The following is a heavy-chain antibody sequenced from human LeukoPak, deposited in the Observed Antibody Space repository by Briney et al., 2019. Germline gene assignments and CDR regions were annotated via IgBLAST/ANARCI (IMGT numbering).Heavy chain of an antibody. Sequence: ASVKVSCKASGYTFTGYYMHWVRQAPGQGLEWMGWINTNTGNPTYAQGFTGRFVFSLDTSVSTTYLQISSLKAEDTAVYYCAREFSLRAVAGAAGYWGQGTLVTVSS. CDR2: INTNTGNP. V-gene: IGHV7-4-1*02. CDR1: GYTFTGYY. CDR3: AREFSLRAVAGAAGY. J-gene: IGHJ4*02. D-gene: IGHD6-19*01.